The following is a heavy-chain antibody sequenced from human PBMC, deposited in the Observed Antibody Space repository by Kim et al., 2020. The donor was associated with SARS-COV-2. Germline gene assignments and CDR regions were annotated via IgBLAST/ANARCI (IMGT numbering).Heavy chain of an antibody. D-gene: IGHD4-17*01. Sequence: GGSLRLSCAASGFTFSSYWMSWVRQAPGKGLEWVANIKQDGSEKYYVDSVKGRFTISRDNAKNSLYLQMNSLRAEDTAVYYCARDRNTVSDWDDAFDIWGQGTMVTVSS. CDR1: GFTFSSYW. J-gene: IGHJ3*02. CDR3: ARDRNTVSDWDDAFDI. V-gene: IGHV3-7*01. CDR2: IKQDGSEK.